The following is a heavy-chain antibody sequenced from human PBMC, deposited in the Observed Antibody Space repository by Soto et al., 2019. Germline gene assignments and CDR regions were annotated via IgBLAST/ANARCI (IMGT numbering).Heavy chain of an antibody. J-gene: IGHJ1*01. Sequence: QVQLVESGGGVVQPGRSLRLSCAASGFTFSSYGMHWVRQAPGKGLEWVAVISYDGSNKYYADSVKGRFTISRDNSKNTLYLQMNCPRAEDTAVYYCAKDDSSGYYYKRYFQHWGQGTLVTVSS. CDR3: AKDDSSGYYYKRYFQH. CDR2: ISYDGSNK. D-gene: IGHD3-22*01. V-gene: IGHV3-30*18. CDR1: GFTFSSYG.